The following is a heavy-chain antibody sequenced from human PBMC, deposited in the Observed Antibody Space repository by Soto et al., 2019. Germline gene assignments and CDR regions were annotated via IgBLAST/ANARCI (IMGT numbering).Heavy chain of an antibody. CDR1: GGSFSDYF. D-gene: IGHD1-7*01. Sequence: SETLSLTCAVYGGSFSDYFWTWIRQPPGKGLEWIGEIYRTGSTNYNPSLKSRVTISLDKSENQFSLKVTSLTAADTAVYYCASRDPGTSVDYWGQGTLVTVSS. CDR2: IYRTGST. CDR3: ASRDPGTSVDY. V-gene: IGHV4-34*01. J-gene: IGHJ4*02.